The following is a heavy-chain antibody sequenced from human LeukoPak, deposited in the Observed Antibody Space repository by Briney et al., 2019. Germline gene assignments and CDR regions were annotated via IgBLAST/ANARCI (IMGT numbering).Heavy chain of an antibody. CDR2: ISAYNGNT. J-gene: IGHJ3*02. Sequence: ASVKVSCKASGYTFTSYGISWVRQAPGQGLEWMGWISAYNGNTNYAQKFQGRVTITRNTSISTAYMELSSLRSEDTAVYYCARVSPLGYCSGGSCLLAFDIWGQGTMVTVSS. V-gene: IGHV1-18*01. D-gene: IGHD2-15*01. CDR3: ARVSPLGYCSGGSCLLAFDI. CDR1: GYTFTSYG.